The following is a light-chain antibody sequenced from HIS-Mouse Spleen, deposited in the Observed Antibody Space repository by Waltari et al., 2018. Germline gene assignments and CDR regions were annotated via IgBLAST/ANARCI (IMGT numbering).Light chain of an antibody. CDR1: PSVSSSY. J-gene: IGKJ2*01. V-gene: IGKV3-20*01. CDR3: QQYGSSPYT. Sequence: EIVLTQSPGTLSLSPGERPTLPCRASPSVSSSYLAWYQQKPGQAPRLLIYGASSRATGIPDRFSGSGSGTDFTFTISRLEPEYFAVYYCQQYGSSPYTFGQGTKLEIK. CDR2: GAS.